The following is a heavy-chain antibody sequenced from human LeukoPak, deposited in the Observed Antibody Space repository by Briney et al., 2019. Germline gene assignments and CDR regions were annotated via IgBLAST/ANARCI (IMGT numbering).Heavy chain of an antibody. D-gene: IGHD3-22*01. V-gene: IGHV4-59*08. Sequence: SETLSLTCNVSGGSISSYYWSWIRQPPGKGLEWIGYIYYSGSTNYNPSLKSRVTISINTSKNQFSLNLTSVTAADTAVYYCARGMYYYDGSGDYWGQGTLVTVSP. J-gene: IGHJ4*02. CDR3: ARGMYYYDGSGDY. CDR2: IYYSGST. CDR1: GGSISSYY.